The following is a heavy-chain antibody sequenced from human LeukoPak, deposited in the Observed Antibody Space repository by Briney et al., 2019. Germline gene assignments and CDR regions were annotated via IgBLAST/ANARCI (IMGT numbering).Heavy chain of an antibody. J-gene: IGHJ5*02. CDR2: INHSGST. D-gene: IGHD6-13*01. CDR3: ARKGRRIAGNNWFDP. Sequence: SETLSVTCAVYGGSFSGYLRSGIRQPPWRGLECVGQINHSGSTNYNPPLKSRVTISVDTSKNQFTLKLRSVTAADTAVYYCARKGRRIAGNNWFDPWGQGALVTVSS. V-gene: IGHV4-34*01. CDR1: GGSFSGYL.